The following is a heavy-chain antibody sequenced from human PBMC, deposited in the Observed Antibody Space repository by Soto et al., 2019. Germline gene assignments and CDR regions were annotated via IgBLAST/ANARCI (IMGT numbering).Heavy chain of an antibody. Sequence: QVQLVESGGGVVQPGRSLRLSCAASGFSFSSYGIHWVRQAPGKGLEWVAVIWYDGSNEYYADSVKGRFSISRDNSKSTVYLEMNGLGAEGTAVYYWAKDRGGGAVVPDYWGQGTLVTVSS. CDR1: GFSFSSYG. V-gene: IGHV3-33*06. J-gene: IGHJ4*02. D-gene: IGHD2-21*01. CDR3: AKDRGGGAVVPDY. CDR2: IWYDGSNE.